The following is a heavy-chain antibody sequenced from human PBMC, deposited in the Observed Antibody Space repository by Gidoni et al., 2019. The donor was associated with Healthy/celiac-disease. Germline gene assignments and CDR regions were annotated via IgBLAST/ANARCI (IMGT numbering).Heavy chain of an antibody. D-gene: IGHD3-16*01. J-gene: IGHJ4*02. CDR2: ISSSSSYI. CDR1: GFTFSSYS. Sequence: EVQLVESGGGLVKPGGSLRLSCAASGFTFSSYSMNWVRQAPGKGLEWVSSISSSSSYIYYADSVKGRFTISRDNAKNSLYLQMNSLRAEDTAVYYCARGEDYVWGSYKAGFDYWGQGTLVTVSS. CDR3: ARGEDYVWGSYKAGFDY. V-gene: IGHV3-21*01.